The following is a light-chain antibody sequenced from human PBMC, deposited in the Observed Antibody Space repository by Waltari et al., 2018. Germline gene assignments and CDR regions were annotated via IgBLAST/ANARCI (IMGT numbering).Light chain of an antibody. V-gene: IGKV3-15*01. CDR2: GAS. Sequence: EIVMTQSPAILSVSPGEGVTLPCRASQSVRSNLDWYQQRPGQAPRLLIFGASTRATGFPARFSGGGSGTEFTLTITSLQSEDSAVYFCQQYDSQPLTFGGGTFVEIK. CDR3: QQYDSQPLT. CDR1: QSVRSN. J-gene: IGKJ4*01.